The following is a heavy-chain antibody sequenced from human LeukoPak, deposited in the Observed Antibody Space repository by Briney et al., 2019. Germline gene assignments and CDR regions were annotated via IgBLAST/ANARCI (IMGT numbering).Heavy chain of an antibody. Sequence: PSETLSLTCTVSGASLSSYYWTWIRQPAGKGLEWIGRIYSSGSTDCNPSLNSRVTISVVTSKNQFSLKLSSVTAADTAVYYCARTSAVVSWLDNWGQGTLVTVSS. V-gene: IGHV4-4*07. CDR2: IYSSGST. CDR1: GASLSSYY. J-gene: IGHJ4*02. D-gene: IGHD2-2*01. CDR3: ARTSAVVSWLDN.